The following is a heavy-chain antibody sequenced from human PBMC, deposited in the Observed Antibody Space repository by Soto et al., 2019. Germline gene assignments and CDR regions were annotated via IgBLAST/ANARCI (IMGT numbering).Heavy chain of an antibody. J-gene: IGHJ5*02. CDR3: ARDVLRYCSSTSCSWFDP. CDR1: GYTFTSYG. Sequence: RASVKVSCKASGYTFTSYGISWVRQAPGQGLEWMGWISAYNGNTNYAQKLQGRVTMTTDTSTSTAYMELRSLRSDDTAVYYCARDVLRYCSSTSCSWFDPWGQGTLVTVSS. V-gene: IGHV1-18*01. CDR2: ISAYNGNT. D-gene: IGHD2-2*01.